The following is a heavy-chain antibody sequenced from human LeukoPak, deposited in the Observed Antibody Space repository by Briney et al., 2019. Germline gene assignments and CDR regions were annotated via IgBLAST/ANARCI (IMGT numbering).Heavy chain of an antibody. CDR1: GDSLSSGDYY. D-gene: IGHD3-9*01. Sequence: SQTLSLTCTVSGDSLSSGDYYWSWIRQPPGKGLEWIGYIYYSGSTYYNPSLKSRVAISVDTSKNQFSLKLTSVTAADTAVYYCARDRRDYDILTGYYNAPIGMDVWGQGTTVTVSS. V-gene: IGHV4-30-4*01. J-gene: IGHJ6*02. CDR3: ARDRRDYDILTGYYNAPIGMDV. CDR2: IYYSGST.